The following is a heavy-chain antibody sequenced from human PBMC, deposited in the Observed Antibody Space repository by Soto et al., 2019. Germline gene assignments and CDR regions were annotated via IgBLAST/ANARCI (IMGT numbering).Heavy chain of an antibody. J-gene: IGHJ6*02. D-gene: IGHD6-6*01. V-gene: IGHV1-69*01. CDR1: RGTLRSYS. CDR3: ARPYSSSSYYYYGMDV. Sequence: PVKVSCKASRGTLRSYSISSGRQAPGQGLEWMGGIIPIFGTANYAQKFQGRVTITADESTSTAYMELSSLRSEDTAVYYCARPYSSSSYYYYGMDVWGQGTTVTVSS. CDR2: IIPIFGTA.